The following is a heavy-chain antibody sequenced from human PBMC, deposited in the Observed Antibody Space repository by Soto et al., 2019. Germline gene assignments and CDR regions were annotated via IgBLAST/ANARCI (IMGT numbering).Heavy chain of an antibody. D-gene: IGHD3-10*01. CDR1: GVSFNNNG. V-gene: IGHV1-69*01. Sequence: QVQLVQSGAEVKKPGSSVKVSCKTSGVSFNNNGIGWVRQAPGHGLEWMGGVSPPFRTSNYARKFQGRISITADASTGTVNRELSSLTSEDTAQYYCARVLYYGSGSYSPYGMAVWGQGTTVTVSS. J-gene: IGHJ6*02. CDR2: VSPPFRTS. CDR3: ARVLYYGSGSYSPYGMAV.